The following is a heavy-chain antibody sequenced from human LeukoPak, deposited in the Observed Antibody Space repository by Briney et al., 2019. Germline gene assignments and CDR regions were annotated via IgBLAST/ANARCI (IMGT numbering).Heavy chain of an antibody. CDR1: GFTFSDYT. CDR2: ISISSDTI. CDR3: ARGHPPFDP. Sequence: GGSLRLSCAASGFTFSDYTMNWVRQAPGKGLEWISYISISSDTIYYADSVEGRFTISRDNAKNSLYLQMNSLRVEDTAVYYCARGHPPFDPWGQGTLVTVSS. J-gene: IGHJ5*02. V-gene: IGHV3-48*01.